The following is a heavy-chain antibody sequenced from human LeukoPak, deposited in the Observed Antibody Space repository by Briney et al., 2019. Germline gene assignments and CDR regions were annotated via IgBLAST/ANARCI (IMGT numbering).Heavy chain of an antibody. J-gene: IGHJ6*03. CDR1: AFTFSSYG. CDR2: IQYDRTNE. CDR3: AKDRCSNGIGCYYYYMEV. D-gene: IGHD2-8*01. V-gene: IGHV3-30*02. Sequence: GGSLRLSCAASAFTFSSYGMHWVRQAPGKGLEWVAYIQYDRTNEQYAHSVKGRFRISRDNSNNILYLQMNSLRTEDTAVYYCAKDRCSNGIGCYYYYMEVWGKGTTVTTSS.